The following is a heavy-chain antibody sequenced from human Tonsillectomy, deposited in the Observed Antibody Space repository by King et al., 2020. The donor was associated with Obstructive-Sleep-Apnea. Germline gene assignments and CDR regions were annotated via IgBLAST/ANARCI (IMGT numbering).Heavy chain of an antibody. V-gene: IGHV3-9*01. CDR2: ISLNSGSI. CDR3: AKDMGVWVYCSGGSCTPYYGMDV. J-gene: IGHJ6*02. D-gene: IGHD2-15*01. CDR1: GFTFDDYA. Sequence: QLVQSGGGLVQPGRSLRLSCASSGFTFDDYAMHWFRQAPGKGLEWVSGISLNSGSIGYADSVKVRFTISRDNAKNSLYLQMNSLRAEDTALYYCAKDMGVWVYCSGGSCTPYYGMDVWGQGTTVTVSS.